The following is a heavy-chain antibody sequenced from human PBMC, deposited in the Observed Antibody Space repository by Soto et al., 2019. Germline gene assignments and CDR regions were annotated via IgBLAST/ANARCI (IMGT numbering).Heavy chain of an antibody. CDR3: ARDLGRTGSSWYYFDY. D-gene: IGHD6-13*01. CDR1: GGSISSGGYY. Sequence: TLSLTCTVSGGSISSGGYYWSWIRQHPGKGLEWIGYIYYSGSTYYNPSLKSRVTISVDTSKNQFSLKLSSVTAADTAVYYCARDLGRTGSSWYYFDYWGQGTLVTVSS. V-gene: IGHV4-31*03. CDR2: IYYSGST. J-gene: IGHJ4*02.